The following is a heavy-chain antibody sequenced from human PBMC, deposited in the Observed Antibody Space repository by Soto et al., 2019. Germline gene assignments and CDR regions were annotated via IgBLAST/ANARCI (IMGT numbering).Heavy chain of an antibody. CDR1: GFTFSSYG. CDR2: ISYDGSNK. J-gene: IGHJ6*02. D-gene: IGHD1-26*01. CDR3: AKGSRKGGATTRYGIDV. Sequence: GGSLRLSCAASGFTFSSYGMHWVRQDPGKGLEWVAVISYDGSNKYYADSVKGRFTISRDNSKNTLYLQMNSLRAKDTAVYYCAKGSRKGGATTRYGIDVWGQGTTVTVSS. V-gene: IGHV3-30*18.